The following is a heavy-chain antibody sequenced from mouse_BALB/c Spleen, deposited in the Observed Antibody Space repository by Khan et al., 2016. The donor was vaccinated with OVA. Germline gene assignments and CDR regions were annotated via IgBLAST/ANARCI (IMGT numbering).Heavy chain of an antibody. Sequence: QIQLVQSGPELKKPGEIVRISCKASGYTFTTAGIQWVQKMPGKGLKWIGWINTHSGVPKYAEDFKGRFAFSLEISVNTAYLQITNLKNEDTATYFCARGRAAYYRNDGGAMEYWGQGTSVTVSS. CDR3: ARGRAAYYRNDGGAMEY. J-gene: IGHJ4*01. D-gene: IGHD2-14*01. V-gene: IGHV9-4*02. CDR1: GYTFTTAG. CDR2: INTHSGVP.